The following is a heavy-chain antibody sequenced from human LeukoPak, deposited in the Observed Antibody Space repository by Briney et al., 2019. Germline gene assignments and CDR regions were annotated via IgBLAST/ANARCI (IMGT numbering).Heavy chain of an antibody. CDR1: GFTFSSYA. CDR2: ISYDGSNK. J-gene: IGHJ4*02. V-gene: IGHV3-30-3*01. CDR3: AVWYVDY. Sequence: GGSLRLSCAASGFTFSSYAMHWVRQAPGKGLEWVAVISYDGSNKYYADSVKGRFTISRDNSKNTLYLQMNSLRAEDTALYYCAVWYVDYWGQGTLVTVSS.